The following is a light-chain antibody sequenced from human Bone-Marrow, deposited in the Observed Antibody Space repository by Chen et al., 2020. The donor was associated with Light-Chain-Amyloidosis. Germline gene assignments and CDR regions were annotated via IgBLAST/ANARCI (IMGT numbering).Light chain of an antibody. Sequence: EIVLTQSPATLSLSPGERVTLSCRASQSVSSYLAWYQQKPGQAPRLLIYDASNRATGIPARCSGGGSGTDFTLTISSLEPEDFAVYYCQQRSNWPLTFGGGTKVEIK. CDR2: DAS. V-gene: IGKV3-11*01. CDR3: QQRSNWPLT. J-gene: IGKJ4*01. CDR1: QSVSSY.